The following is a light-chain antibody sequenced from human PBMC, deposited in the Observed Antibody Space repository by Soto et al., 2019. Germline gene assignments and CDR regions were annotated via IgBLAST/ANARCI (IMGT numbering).Light chain of an antibody. CDR2: GAS. CDR1: QSVSSSY. Sequence: EIVLTQSPGTLSLSPGERATLSCRASQSVSSSYLAWYQQKPGQAPRLLIYGASSRATGIPDRFSGSGSGTDFTLIISRLEPEDFEVYYCQQSGIQLTFNGGTKVEIK. CDR3: QQSGIQLT. V-gene: IGKV3-20*01. J-gene: IGKJ4*01.